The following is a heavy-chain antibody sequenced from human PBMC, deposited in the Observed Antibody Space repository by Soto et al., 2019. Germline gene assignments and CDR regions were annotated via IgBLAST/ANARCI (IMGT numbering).Heavy chain of an antibody. V-gene: IGHV3-48*01. CDR2: ISGSSTI. CDR3: ATDKLGYCSDGRCYRPGYFEN. Sequence: GGSLRLSCAASGFTFNTYSMNWVRQAPGKGLEWVSYISGSSTIYYADSVKGRFSISRDNAKNSLYLQMNSLRAEDTAVYYCATDKLGYCSDGRCYRPGYFENWGHGTPVTISS. J-gene: IGHJ4*01. D-gene: IGHD2-15*01. CDR1: GFTFNTYS.